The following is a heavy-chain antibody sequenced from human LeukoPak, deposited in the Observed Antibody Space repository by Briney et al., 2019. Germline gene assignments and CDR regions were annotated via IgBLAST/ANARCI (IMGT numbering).Heavy chain of an antibody. CDR2: MYPGGGT. D-gene: IGHD3-16*01. CDR1: GFSVTTNY. Sequence: GGSLRLSCAASGFSVTTNYIIWVRQAPGQGLEWVSVMYPGGGTYYADSVKDRFTISRDNSKNTLYLQMNNLRVEDTAVYYCARDPFIPGDYWGQGTLVTVSS. CDR3: ARDPFIPGDY. V-gene: IGHV3-66*01. J-gene: IGHJ4*02.